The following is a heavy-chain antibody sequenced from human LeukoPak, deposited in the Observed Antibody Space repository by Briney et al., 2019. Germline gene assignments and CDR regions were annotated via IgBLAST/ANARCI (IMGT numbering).Heavy chain of an antibody. CDR1: GGSVSSDY. CDR3: ARLGRKTTVVPPDFDC. CDR2: IHYSGST. V-gene: IGHV4-59*02. J-gene: IGHJ4*02. Sequence: SETLSLTCTVSGGSVSSDYWSWVRQPPGKGLEGIGYIHYSGSTNYNASLKSRLTMSVDMSKNQFSLKLTSVTAADTAVYYCARLGRKTTVVPPDFDCWGQGTLVTVSS. D-gene: IGHD4-23*01.